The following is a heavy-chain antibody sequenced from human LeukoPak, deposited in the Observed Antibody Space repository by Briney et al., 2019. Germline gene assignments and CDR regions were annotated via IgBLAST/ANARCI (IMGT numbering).Heavy chain of an antibody. Sequence: SETLSLTCTVSGGSIRSSGYYWAWIRQPPGKGLESIANIYYSGNTYYNPSLKSRVTISVDTSKNQFSLKLTSVTAADTAVYYYARHRVYDWNYPIWFDPWGQGTLVTVSS. CDR2: IYYSGNT. CDR3: ARHRVYDWNYPIWFDP. D-gene: IGHD3-16*01. V-gene: IGHV4-39*01. CDR1: GGSIRSSGYY. J-gene: IGHJ5*02.